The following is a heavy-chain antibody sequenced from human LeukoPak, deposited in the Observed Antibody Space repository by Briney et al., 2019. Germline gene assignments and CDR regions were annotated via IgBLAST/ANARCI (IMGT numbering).Heavy chain of an antibody. V-gene: IGHV3-21*01. CDR1: GFTFSSYS. Sequence: PGGSLRLSCAASGFTFSSYSMNWVRQAPGKGLEWVSSISSSGNYIFYADSVKGRFTISRDNAKNLLYLQMDSLRVEDTAIYYCARDPRTVRIWGQGTLVTVSS. CDR2: ISSSGNYI. CDR3: ARDPRTVRI. D-gene: IGHD1-1*01. J-gene: IGHJ4*02.